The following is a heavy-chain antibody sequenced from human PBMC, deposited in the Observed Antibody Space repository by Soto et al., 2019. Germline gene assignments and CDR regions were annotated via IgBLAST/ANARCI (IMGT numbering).Heavy chain of an antibody. Sequence: ASVKVSCKASGGTFSSYTISWVRQAPGQGLEWMGRIIPILGIANYAQKFQGRVTITADKSTSTAYMELSSLRSEGTAVYYCARDEVVVVPSAMENYYYYYMDVWGKGTTVTGSS. J-gene: IGHJ6*03. CDR1: GGTFSSYT. D-gene: IGHD2-2*01. V-gene: IGHV1-69*04. CDR2: IIPILGIA. CDR3: ARDEVVVVPSAMENYYYYYMDV.